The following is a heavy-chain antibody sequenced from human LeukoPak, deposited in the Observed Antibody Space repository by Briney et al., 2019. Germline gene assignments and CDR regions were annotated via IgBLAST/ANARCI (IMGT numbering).Heavy chain of an antibody. Sequence: PSETLSLTCNVSGGSISSYYWSWIRQPPGKGLEWIGYMYYSGNTNYNPSLKSRVTTSVDLSKNQFSLKLSSVTAADTAVYYCARHTLVGARNAFDIWGQGTMVTVSS. V-gene: IGHV4-59*08. CDR2: MYYSGNT. J-gene: IGHJ3*02. CDR3: ARHTLVGARNAFDI. CDR1: GGSISSYY. D-gene: IGHD1-26*01.